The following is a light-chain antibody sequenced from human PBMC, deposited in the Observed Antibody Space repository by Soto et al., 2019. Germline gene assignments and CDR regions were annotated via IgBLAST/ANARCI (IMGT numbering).Light chain of an antibody. V-gene: IGKV1-39*01. J-gene: IGKJ1*01. CDR1: QSISYY. Sequence: DIQMTQPPSSLSASVGDRVTITCRASQSISYYLNWYQQKPGKAPKLLIYATSSLQSGVPSRFSGSGSGTDFTLTISSLQPEDFATYYCQQSYSTPPTFGQGTKV. CDR3: QQSYSTPPT. CDR2: ATS.